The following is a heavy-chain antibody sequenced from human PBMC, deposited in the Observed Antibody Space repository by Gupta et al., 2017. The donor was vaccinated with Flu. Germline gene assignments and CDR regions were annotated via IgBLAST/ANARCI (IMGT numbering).Heavy chain of an antibody. Sequence: QVQLVESGGGVVQPGRSLRLSCAASGFTVSSYGMHWVRQAPGKGLEWVAVIWYDGSNKYYADSVKGRFTISRDNSKNTLYLQMNSLRAEDTAVYYCARDYTYYDFWSGYYRGAYYYYGMDVWGQGTTVTVSS. J-gene: IGHJ6*02. V-gene: IGHV3-33*01. D-gene: IGHD3-3*01. CDR3: ARDYTYYDFWSGYYRGAYYYYGMDV. CDR1: GFTVSSYG. CDR2: IWYDGSNK.